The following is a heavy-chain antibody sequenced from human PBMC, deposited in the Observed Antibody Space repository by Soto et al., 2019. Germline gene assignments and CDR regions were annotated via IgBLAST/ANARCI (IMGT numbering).Heavy chain of an antibody. Sequence: EVQLLESGGGVVQPGGSLRLSCAASGFTFSDYAMSWVRQTPGKGLQWVSGVGGSDDDKHYADSVRGRFIVSRDNSKNTLYLQRNSLRADDTAIYYCAKDATSFNGVWAPFDMWGQGTEVTVSS. CDR1: GFTFSDYA. J-gene: IGHJ3*02. CDR2: VGGSDDDK. V-gene: IGHV3-23*01. D-gene: IGHD2-8*01. CDR3: AKDATSFNGVWAPFDM.